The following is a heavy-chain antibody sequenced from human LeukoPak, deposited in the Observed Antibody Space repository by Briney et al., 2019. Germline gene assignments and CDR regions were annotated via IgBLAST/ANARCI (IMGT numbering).Heavy chain of an antibody. Sequence: GGSLRLSCVATGFTLSSYPMSWVRQPPGRGLEWVAAISGSGGSTYYADTVKGRFTISRDNSKNTLYLQMNSLRAQDTAVYYCAKDGVLWFGEFYYFDYWGQGTLVTVSS. CDR2: ISGSGGST. V-gene: IGHV3-23*01. D-gene: IGHD3-10*01. CDR1: GFTLSSYP. J-gene: IGHJ4*02. CDR3: AKDGVLWFGEFYYFDY.